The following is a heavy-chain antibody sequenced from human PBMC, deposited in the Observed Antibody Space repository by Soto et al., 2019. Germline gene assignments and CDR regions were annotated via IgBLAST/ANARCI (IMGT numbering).Heavy chain of an antibody. CDR1: GYTLTSYG. CDR2: INTYNGNT. D-gene: IGHD3-16*01. V-gene: IGHV1-18*01. J-gene: IGHJ4*01. CDR3: AMFDVYETPHPQDD. Sequence: QVQLVQSGAEVKNPGASVKVSCKASGYTLTSYGIGWARQAPGQGPEWMGWINTYNGNTNYAQNVQGRVNLTTDTYTSTAYMGQRSLRPSDTAIYYSAMFDVYETPHPQDDWGQGTPVIVSS.